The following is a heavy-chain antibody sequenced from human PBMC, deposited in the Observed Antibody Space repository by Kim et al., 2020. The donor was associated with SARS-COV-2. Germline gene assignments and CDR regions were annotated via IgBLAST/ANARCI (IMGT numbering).Heavy chain of an antibody. D-gene: IGHD2-15*01. CDR2: ISAYNGNT. CDR1: GYTFTSYG. Sequence: ASVKVSCKASGYTFTSYGISWVRQAPGQGLEWMGWISAYNGNTNYAQKLQGRVTMTTDTSTSTAYMELRSLRSDDTAVYYCARFKPKRYCSGGSCYGGWFDPWGQGTLVTVSS. V-gene: IGHV1-18*04. CDR3: ARFKPKRYCSGGSCYGGWFDP. J-gene: IGHJ5*02.